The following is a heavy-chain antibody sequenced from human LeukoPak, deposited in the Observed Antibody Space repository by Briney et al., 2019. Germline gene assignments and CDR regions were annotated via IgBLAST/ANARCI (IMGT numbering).Heavy chain of an antibody. J-gene: IGHJ4*02. CDR2: ISYDGSNK. D-gene: IGHD5-24*01. Sequence: GRSLRLSCAASGFTFSSYAMHWVRQAPGKGLEWVAVISYDGSNKYYADSVKGRFTISRDNSKNTLYLQMNSLRAEDTAVYYCARSVDVDYWGQGILVTVSP. V-gene: IGHV3-30-3*01. CDR1: GFTFSSYA. CDR3: ARSVDVDY.